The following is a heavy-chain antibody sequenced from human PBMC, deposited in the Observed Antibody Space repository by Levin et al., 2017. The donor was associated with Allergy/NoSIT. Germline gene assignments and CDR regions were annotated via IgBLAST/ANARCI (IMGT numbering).Heavy chain of an antibody. CDR2: INSDGSST. CDR3: ARVDEGLNYYGSGIDLYGMDV. J-gene: IGHJ6*02. V-gene: IGHV3-74*01. D-gene: IGHD3-10*01. Sequence: ASVKVSCAASGFTFSSYWMHWVRQAPGKGLVWVSRINSDGSSTSYADSVKGRFTISRDNAKNTLYLQMNSLRAEDTAVYYCARVDEGLNYYGSGIDLYGMDVWGQGTTVTVSS. CDR1: GFTFSSYW.